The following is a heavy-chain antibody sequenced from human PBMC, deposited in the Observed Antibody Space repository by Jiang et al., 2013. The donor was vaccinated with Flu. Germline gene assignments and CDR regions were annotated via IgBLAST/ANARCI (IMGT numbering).Heavy chain of an antibody. V-gene: IGHV7-4-1*02. CDR2: INTHTGSP. J-gene: IGHJ5*02. CDR1: GYTFTRNG. CDR3: ARYNSGYDLRWFEP. D-gene: IGHD5-12*01. Sequence: SELKKPGASVKVSCTTSGYTFTRNGIHWVRQAPGQGLEWMGWINTHTGSPTYAQGFTGRFVFSLDTSVSTAYLQISSLKDEDTGVYYCARYNSGYDLRWFEPWGQGTLVTVSS.